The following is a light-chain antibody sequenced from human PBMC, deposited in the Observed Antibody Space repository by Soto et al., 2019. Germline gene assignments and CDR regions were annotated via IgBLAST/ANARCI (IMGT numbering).Light chain of an antibody. CDR1: QAVATS. CDR3: QHYNGWPL. Sequence: EIVMTQSPAALSLSPGERVTLSCRANQAVATSLAWYQFRPGQAPRLLIYGASIRATGVPDRFSGSGSGTEFTLTISSLESEDFETYFCQHYNGWPLFGGGTKVEIK. V-gene: IGKV3-15*01. CDR2: GAS. J-gene: IGKJ4*01.